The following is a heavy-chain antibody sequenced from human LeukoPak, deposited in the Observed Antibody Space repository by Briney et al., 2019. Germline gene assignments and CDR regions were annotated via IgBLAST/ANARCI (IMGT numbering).Heavy chain of an antibody. CDR2: ISYDGSNK. D-gene: IGHD4-11*01. V-gene: IGHV3-30-3*01. J-gene: IGHJ4*02. Sequence: GGSLRLSCAASGFTFSSYAMHWVRQAPGKGLEWVAVISYDGSNKYYADSVKGRFTISRDNSKNTLYLQMNSLRAEDTAVYYCAKEGRLPRADEYSNYLFDDHWGQGTLVTVSS. CDR1: GFTFSSYA. CDR3: AKEGRLPRADEYSNYLFDDH.